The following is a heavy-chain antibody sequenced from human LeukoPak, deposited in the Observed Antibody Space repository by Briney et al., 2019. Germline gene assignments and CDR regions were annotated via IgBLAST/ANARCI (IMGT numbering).Heavy chain of an antibody. D-gene: IGHD6-13*01. CDR1: EFTFSSYT. V-gene: IGHV3-21*04. CDR2: ISSSSYYI. J-gene: IGHJ4*02. CDR3: ARDPAGKRQLANDNYFDY. Sequence: PGGSLRLSCAASEFTFSSYTMNWVRQAPGKGLEWVSSISSSSYYIYYADSVKGRFTISRDNAKNSLYLQMNSLRAEDTALYYCARDPAGKRQLANDNYFDYWGQGTLVTVSS.